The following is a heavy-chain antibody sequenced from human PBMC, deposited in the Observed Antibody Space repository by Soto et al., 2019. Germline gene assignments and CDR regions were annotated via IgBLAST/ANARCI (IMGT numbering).Heavy chain of an antibody. D-gene: IGHD6-19*01. CDR2: ISSNGGST. J-gene: IGHJ4*02. V-gene: IGHV3-64*02. CDR3: ARGTVAGTLREDYFDY. Sequence: LRLSCAASGFTFSSYAMHWVRQAPGKGLEYVSAISSNGGSTYYADSVKGRFTISRDNSKNTLYLQMGSLRAEDMAVYYCARGTVAGTLREDYFDYWGQGTLVTVSS. CDR1: GFTFSSYA.